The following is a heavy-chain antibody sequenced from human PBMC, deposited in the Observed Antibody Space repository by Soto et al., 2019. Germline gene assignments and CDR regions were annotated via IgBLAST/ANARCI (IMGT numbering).Heavy chain of an antibody. D-gene: IGHD1-26*01. CDR2: ISGSGGST. CDR1: GFTVSSYD. CDR3: AKRKVGWYFDL. Sequence: EVQRSESGGGLVQPGGSLRLSCAASGFTVSSYDMNWVRQAPGKGLEWVSVISGSGGSTYYADAVKGRFTISRDNSKNTLYLQMNSLRAEDTAVYYCAKRKVGWYFDLWGRGTLVTVSS. V-gene: IGHV3-23*01. J-gene: IGHJ2*01.